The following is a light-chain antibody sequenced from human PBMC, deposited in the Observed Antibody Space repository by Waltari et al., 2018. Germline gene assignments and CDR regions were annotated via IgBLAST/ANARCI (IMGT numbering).Light chain of an antibody. CDR2: RVF. CDR1: HSLVHSDGNTP. Sequence: DVVMTQSPLSLPVTLGQPASLTCTSSHSLVHSDGNTPLTWFQQRPGQSPRRLIYRVFNRDSGVPDRFSGSGSGTDFTLRISRVEAEDVGVYYCMQGTHWPYTFGPGTKLDIK. V-gene: IGKV2-30*02. CDR3: MQGTHWPYT. J-gene: IGKJ2*01.